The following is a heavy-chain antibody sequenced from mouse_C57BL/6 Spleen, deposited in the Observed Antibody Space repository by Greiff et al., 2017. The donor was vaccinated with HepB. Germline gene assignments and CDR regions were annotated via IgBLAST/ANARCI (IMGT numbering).Heavy chain of an antibody. CDR1: GYAFSSSW. Sequence: QVQLKESGPELVKPGASVKISCKASGYAFSSSWMNWVKQRPGKGLEWIGRIYPGDGDTNYNGKFKGKATLTADKSSSTAYMQLSSLTSEDSAVYCCAKIFYSKGAMDYWGQGTSVTVSS. CDR3: AKIFYSKGAMDY. D-gene: IGHD2-5*01. CDR2: IYPGDGDT. V-gene: IGHV1-82*01. J-gene: IGHJ4*01.